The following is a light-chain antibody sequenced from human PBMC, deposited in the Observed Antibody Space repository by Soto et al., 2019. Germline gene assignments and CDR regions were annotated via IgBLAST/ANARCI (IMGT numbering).Light chain of an antibody. CDR2: NAS. J-gene: IGKJ1*01. CDR3: QQYNNWPRT. Sequence: TVMTQSPATLSVSPGGRATFSCRASQSVSSNLAWYQQKFGQAPRLLIYNASTRASGIPARFSGSGSGTEFTLTISSLQSEDCAVYYCQQYNNWPRTFGQGTKVEIK. V-gene: IGKV3-15*01. CDR1: QSVSSN.